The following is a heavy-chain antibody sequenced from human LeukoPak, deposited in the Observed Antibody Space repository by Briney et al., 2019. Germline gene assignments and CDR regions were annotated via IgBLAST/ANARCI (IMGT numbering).Heavy chain of an antibody. Sequence: SETLSLTCTVSGASMTFTHYYWVWVRQPPGKGLEWIGTINYYGSTYYNPSLKSQVSISLDTSKGQFSLNLGSVTAADTAVYYCSRDYGSGNYDPNTYMDVWGKGTTVTVSS. CDR1: GASMTFTHYY. V-gene: IGHV4-39*07. J-gene: IGHJ6*03. D-gene: IGHD3-10*01. CDR3: SRDYGSGNYDPNTYMDV. CDR2: INYYGST.